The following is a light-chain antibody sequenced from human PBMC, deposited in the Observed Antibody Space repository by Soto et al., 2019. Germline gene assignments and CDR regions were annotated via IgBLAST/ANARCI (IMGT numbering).Light chain of an antibody. J-gene: IGKJ2*01. CDR2: KAS. CDR3: QQYNSYSFMYT. V-gene: IGKV1-5*03. Sequence: DIQMTQSPSTLSASVGDRVTITCRASQSISNWLAWYQQKPGKAPKLLIYKASSLESGVPSRFSGSGSGTEFTLTISSLQPDDLATYYCQQYNSYSFMYTFGRGTKLEIK. CDR1: QSISNW.